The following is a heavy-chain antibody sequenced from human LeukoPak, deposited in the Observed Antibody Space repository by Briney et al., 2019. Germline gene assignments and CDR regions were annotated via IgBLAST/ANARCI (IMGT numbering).Heavy chain of an antibody. J-gene: IGHJ5*02. CDR3: ARDERP. V-gene: IGHV1-69*13. CDR2: IIPIFGTA. CDR1: GYTFTSYY. Sequence: GASVKVSCKASGYTFTSYYMHWVRQAPEQGLEWMGGIIPIFGTANYAQKFQGRVTITADESTSTAYMELSSLRSEDTAVYYCARDERPWGQGTLVTVSS.